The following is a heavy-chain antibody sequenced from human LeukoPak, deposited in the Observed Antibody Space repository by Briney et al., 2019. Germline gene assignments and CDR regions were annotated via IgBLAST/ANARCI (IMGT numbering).Heavy chain of an antibody. V-gene: IGHV3-11*01. Sequence: GGSLRLSCAASGFTFNDYYMSWIRQAPGKGLEWLSYINIGGTNTHYADAVKGRFTISRDNAKKSLYLEMNNLRAEDTAVYYCATDGAGFDTWGQGVLVTVSS. J-gene: IGHJ5*02. CDR2: INIGGTNT. CDR3: ATDGAGFDT. CDR1: GFTFNDYY.